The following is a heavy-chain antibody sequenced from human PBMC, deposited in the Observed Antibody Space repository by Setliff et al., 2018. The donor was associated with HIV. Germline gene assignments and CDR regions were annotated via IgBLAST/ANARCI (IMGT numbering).Heavy chain of an antibody. Sequence: APGKGLERVSXXXXXGGSTYXADXXXXRXTISRDNSXXTLFLXMNSPRAEDTAVXYXAKTPWGARGAYFDSWGQGTLVTVSS. J-gene: IGHJ4*02. D-gene: IGHD3-16*01. CDR3: AKTPWGARGAYFDS. V-gene: IGHV3-23*01. CDR2: XXXXGGST.